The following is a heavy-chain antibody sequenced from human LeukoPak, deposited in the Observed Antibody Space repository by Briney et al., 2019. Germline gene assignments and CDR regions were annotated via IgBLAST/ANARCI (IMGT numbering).Heavy chain of an antibody. J-gene: IGHJ4*02. V-gene: IGHV4-38-2*01. Sequence: PSETLSLTCAISDEPFSGYYWGWIRQPPGKGLESIGIIFYTGSTYYNPSLKSRVTMSKDTSKNQFSLMLSSLIAADTAVYYCARGPRMVQGVITTFDSWGQGTLVTVSS. D-gene: IGHD3-10*01. CDR2: IFYTGST. CDR1: DEPFSGYY. CDR3: ARGPRMVQGVITTFDS.